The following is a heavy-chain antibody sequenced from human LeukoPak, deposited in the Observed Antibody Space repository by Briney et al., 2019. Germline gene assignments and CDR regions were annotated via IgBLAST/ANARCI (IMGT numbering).Heavy chain of an antibody. J-gene: IGHJ4*02. D-gene: IGHD5-12*01. CDR2: IKQDGSEK. Sequence: GGSLRLSCAASGFTISSYWMSWVRQAPGKGLEWVANIKQDGSEKNYVDSVKGRFTISRDNAKNSLDLQMNSLRGEDTAVYYCARAGGYASSWAYWGQGTLVTVSS. CDR3: ARAGGYASSWAY. CDR1: GFTISSYW. V-gene: IGHV3-7*01.